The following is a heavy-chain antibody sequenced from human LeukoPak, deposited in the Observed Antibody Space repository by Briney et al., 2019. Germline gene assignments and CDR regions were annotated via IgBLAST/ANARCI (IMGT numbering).Heavy chain of an antibody. D-gene: IGHD3-22*01. CDR2: INSYNGNT. CDR1: GYTFTTYG. CDR3: ARNRQGLDSSGYSYFDY. J-gene: IGHJ4*02. Sequence: ASVKVSCKASGYTFTTYGISWVRQAPGQGLEWLGWINSYNGNTNYAQKFQGRVTMTTDTSTRTAYMDLRSLRSDDTALYYCARNRQGLDSSGYSYFDYWGQGTLVTASS. V-gene: IGHV1-18*01.